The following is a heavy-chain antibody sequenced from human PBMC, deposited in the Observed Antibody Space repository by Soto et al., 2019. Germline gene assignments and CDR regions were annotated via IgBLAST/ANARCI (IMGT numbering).Heavy chain of an antibody. D-gene: IGHD3-10*01. V-gene: IGHV4-31*03. CDR3: AKGVRGVPNWFDP. CDR2: IYYSGGT. CDR1: GGSISNSANH. Sequence: QVQLQESGPGLVRPSQTLSLSCTVSGGSISNSANHWSWIRQHPGEGLEWNGYIYYSGGTYYSPSLKGRVTMSIDASKNQFSLKLSSVTAADSAVYYCAKGVRGVPNWFDPWGQGTLVTVSS. J-gene: IGHJ5*02.